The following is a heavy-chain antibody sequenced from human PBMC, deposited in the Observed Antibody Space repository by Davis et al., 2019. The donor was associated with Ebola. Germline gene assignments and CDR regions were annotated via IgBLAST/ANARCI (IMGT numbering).Heavy chain of an antibody. CDR1: GFTFSSYW. D-gene: IGHD2-8*02. V-gene: IGHV3-7*01. CDR3: TRDIGRLLVYFDY. CDR2: IKQDGSEK. J-gene: IGHJ4*02. Sequence: PGGSLRLSCAASGFTFSSYWMSWVRQAPGKGLEWVANIKQDGSEKYYVDSVKGRFTISRDNAKNSLYLQMNSLRAEDTAVYYCTRDIGRLLVYFDYWGQGTLVTVSS.